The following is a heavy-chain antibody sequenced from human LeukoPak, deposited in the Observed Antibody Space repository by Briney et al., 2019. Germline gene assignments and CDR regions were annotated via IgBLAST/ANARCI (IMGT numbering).Heavy chain of an antibody. D-gene: IGHD2-2*01. V-gene: IGHV1-69*01. J-gene: IGHJ6*04. CDR2: DIPIFGTP. Sequence: TVNASSKASGGTFSSYAISWVRQAPGGGLEWMGGDIPIFGTPNYAQTLQVRVTNNAAESTSTSYMDRARLPSRDTAVFTGPCGVVVPAAFWGKGTTVTVSS. CDR1: GGTFSSYA. CDR3: PCGVVVPAAF.